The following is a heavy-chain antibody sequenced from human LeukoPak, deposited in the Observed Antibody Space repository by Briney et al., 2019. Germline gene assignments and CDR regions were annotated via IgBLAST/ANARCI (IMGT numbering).Heavy chain of an antibody. J-gene: IGHJ5*02. CDR1: GFTVSSNH. Sequence: GGSLRLSCAASGFTVSSNHMSWVRQAPGKGLEWVSVIYSGGSTYYADSVKGRFTISRDNSKNTLYLQMNSLRAEDTAVYYCAREGHDSCYSSWGQGTLVTVSS. CDR3: AREGHDSCYSS. CDR2: IYSGGST. D-gene: IGHD2-15*01. V-gene: IGHV3-53*01.